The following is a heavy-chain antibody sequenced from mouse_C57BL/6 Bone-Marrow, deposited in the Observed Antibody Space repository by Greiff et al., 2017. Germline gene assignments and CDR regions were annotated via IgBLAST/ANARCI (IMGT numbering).Heavy chain of an antibody. CDR1: GFNIKDDY. J-gene: IGHJ1*03. V-gene: IGHV14-4*01. Sequence: VQLKQSGAELVRPGASVKLSCTASGFNIKDDYMHWVKQRPEQGLEWIGWIDPENGDTEYASKFQGKATITAATSSNTAYLQLSSLTSADTAVYYCTKFHAYGYDDWYFDVWGTGTTVTVSS. CDR2: IDPENGDT. D-gene: IGHD2-2*01. CDR3: TKFHAYGYDDWYFDV.